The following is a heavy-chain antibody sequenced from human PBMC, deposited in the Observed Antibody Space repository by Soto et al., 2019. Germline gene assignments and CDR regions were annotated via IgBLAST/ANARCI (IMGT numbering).Heavy chain of an antibody. CDR2: IHPSGGST. CDR3: ARVRFLDGYYYGMDV. Sequence: ASVKLACKASEYTFTDYYIPWARQAPGQGLEWMGLIHPSGGSTSYAQKIQGRVTMTRDTSTSTVYMELSSLRSEDTAVYYCARVRFLDGYYYGMDVLVQGTTVTVSS. J-gene: IGHJ6*02. CDR1: EYTFTDYY. D-gene: IGHD3-3*01. V-gene: IGHV1-46*01.